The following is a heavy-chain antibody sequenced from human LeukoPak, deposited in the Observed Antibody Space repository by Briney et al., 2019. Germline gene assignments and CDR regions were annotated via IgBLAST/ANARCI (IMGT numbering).Heavy chain of an antibody. D-gene: IGHD2-15*01. CDR1: GYTFTDYA. J-gene: IGHJ5*02. CDR3: ARRLGYCSGGSCGTGGWFDP. Sequence: ASVKVSCKASGYTFTDYALHWVRQVPGQRLEWMGWSNAGNGNTKYSQNFQGRVTITRDTSASTAYMELSSPRSEDTAVYYCARRLGYCSGGSCGTGGWFDPWGQGTLVTVSS. CDR2: SNAGNGNT. V-gene: IGHV1-3*01.